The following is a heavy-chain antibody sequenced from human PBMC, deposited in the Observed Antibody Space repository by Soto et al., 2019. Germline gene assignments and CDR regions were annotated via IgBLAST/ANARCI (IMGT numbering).Heavy chain of an antibody. V-gene: IGHV1-69*02. CDR1: GGTFSSYT. J-gene: IGHJ3*01. CDR3: ASASSNSRNADAFDF. Sequence: SVKVSCKASGGTFSSYTISWVRQAPGQGLEWMGRIIPILGIANYAQKFQGRVTITADKSTSTAYMELSSLRSEDTAVYYCASASSNSRNADAFDFWGQGTRVNVSS. CDR2: IIPILGIA. D-gene: IGHD4-4*01.